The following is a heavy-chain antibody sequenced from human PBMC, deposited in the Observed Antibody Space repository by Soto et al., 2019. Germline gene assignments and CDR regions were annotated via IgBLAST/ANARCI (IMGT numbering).Heavy chain of an antibody. V-gene: IGHV4-39*01. J-gene: IGHJ4*02. CDR3: ARLYDFWSGYYFDY. D-gene: IGHD3-3*01. CDR2: IYYSGST. Sequence: PSETLSLTCTVSGGSISSSSYYWGWIRQPPGKGLEWIGSIYYSGSTYYNPSLKSRVTISVDTSKNQFSLKLSSVTAADTAVYYCARLYDFWSGYYFDYWGQGTLVTVSS. CDR1: GGSISSSSYY.